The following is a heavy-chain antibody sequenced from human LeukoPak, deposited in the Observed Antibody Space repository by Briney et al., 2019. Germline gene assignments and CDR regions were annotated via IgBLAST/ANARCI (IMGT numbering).Heavy chain of an antibody. V-gene: IGHV3-53*01. Sequence: GGSLRLSCAASGFTVSSNYMSWVRQAPGKGLEWVSVIYSGGSTYYADSVKGRLTISRDNSKNTLYLQMNSLRAEDTAVYYCASVIGRGAFDIWGQGTMVTVSS. CDR2: IYSGGST. J-gene: IGHJ3*02. CDR3: ASVIGRGAFDI. D-gene: IGHD3-16*02. CDR1: GFTVSSNY.